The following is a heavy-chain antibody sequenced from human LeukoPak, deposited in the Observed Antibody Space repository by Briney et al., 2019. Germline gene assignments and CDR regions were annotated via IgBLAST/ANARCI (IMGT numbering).Heavy chain of an antibody. V-gene: IGHV3-30-3*01. D-gene: IGHD2-15*01. J-gene: IGHJ3*02. CDR2: ISYDGSNK. CDR1: GFTFSNYA. CDR3: ARGQGVVVVAMAFDI. Sequence: QPGRSLRLSCAASGFTFSNYAMHWVRQAPGKGLEWVAVISYDGSNKYYADSVKGRFTISRDNSKNTLYVQMNSLRAEDTAVYYCARGQGVVVVAMAFDIWGQGTMVTVSS.